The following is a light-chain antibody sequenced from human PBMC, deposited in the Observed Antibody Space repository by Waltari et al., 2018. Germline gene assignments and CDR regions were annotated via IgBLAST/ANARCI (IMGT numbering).Light chain of an antibody. V-gene: IGKV4-1*01. CDR3: QQHYSSPFT. CDR2: WAS. CDR1: QSVLYSSNNKNY. Sequence: DIVMTQSPDSLAVSLGERATINCKSSQSVLYSSNNKNYLAWYRQKPGQPPKLLIDWASTRESGVPERFSGSGSGTDFTLTISSLQAEDVAVYYCQQHYSSPFTFGPGTKVDIK. J-gene: IGKJ3*01.